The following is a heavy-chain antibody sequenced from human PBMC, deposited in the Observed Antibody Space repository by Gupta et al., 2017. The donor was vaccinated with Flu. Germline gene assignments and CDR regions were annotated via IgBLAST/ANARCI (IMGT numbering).Heavy chain of an antibody. CDR3: TTGMIVVNALSYCDD. CDR1: GFTLTTAW. Sequence: EVQLVESGGGLVKPGGSLRLSCAGSGFTLTTAWMTWVRQAPGKGLEWVGRIKSESDGGATDYAAPVKGRFVISRDDAKNMLYLQRNSLKTEDTAVEYGTTGMIVVNALSYCDDWGKGTRVTVSS. CDR2: IKSESDGGAT. J-gene: IGHJ4*02. V-gene: IGHV3-15*01. D-gene: IGHD2-21*01.